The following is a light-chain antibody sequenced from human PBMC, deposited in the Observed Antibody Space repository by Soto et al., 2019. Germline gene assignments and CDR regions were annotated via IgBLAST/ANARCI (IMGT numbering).Light chain of an antibody. CDR3: QSYDSSLTDSYV. V-gene: IGLV1-40*01. Sequence: QTVVTQPPSVSGAPGQRVTISCTGSSSNIGAGYDVHWYQQLPGTAPKLLIYANNNRPSGVPDRFSGSKSGTSASLAITGLQAEDEADYYCQSYDSSLTDSYVFGTGTKVTVL. J-gene: IGLJ1*01. CDR2: ANN. CDR1: SSNIGAGYD.